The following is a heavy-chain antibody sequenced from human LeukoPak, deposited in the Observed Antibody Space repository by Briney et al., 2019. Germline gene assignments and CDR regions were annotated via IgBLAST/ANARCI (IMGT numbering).Heavy chain of an antibody. Sequence: GASVKVSCKASGYTFTVYYMHWVRQAPGQGLEWMGWINPNSGGTNYAQKFQDRVTMTRDTSISTAYMELSSLRSEDTAVYYCARNQGSGWYRAYNWFDPWGQGTLVTVSS. CDR3: ARNQGSGWYRAYNWFDP. D-gene: IGHD6-19*01. CDR1: GYTFTVYY. J-gene: IGHJ5*02. CDR2: INPNSGGT. V-gene: IGHV1-2*02.